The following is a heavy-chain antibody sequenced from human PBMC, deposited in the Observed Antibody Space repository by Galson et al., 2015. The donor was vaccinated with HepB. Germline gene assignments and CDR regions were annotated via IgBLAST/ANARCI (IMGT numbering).Heavy chain of an antibody. J-gene: IGHJ6*02. CDR1: GYTFTSYA. V-gene: IGHV1-3*01. Sequence: SVKVSCKASGYTFTSYAMHWARQAPGQRLEWMGWINAGNGNTKYSQKFQGRVTITRDTSASTAYMELSSLRSEDTAVYYCARDDLYYDILTGYHDPYYYGMDVWGQGTTVTVSS. CDR3: ARDDLYYDILTGYHDPYYYGMDV. D-gene: IGHD3-9*01. CDR2: INAGNGNT.